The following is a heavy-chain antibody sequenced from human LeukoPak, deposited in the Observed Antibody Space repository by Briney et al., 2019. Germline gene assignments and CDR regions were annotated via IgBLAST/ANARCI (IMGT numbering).Heavy chain of an antibody. CDR1: GYTFTSYA. Sequence: ASVKVSCKASGYTFTSYAMHWVSQAPGQRLEWMGWINAGNGNTKYSQKFQGRVTMTRDTSISTAFMELSRLTSDDTAVYYCARDLAAITTGSHNWFDPWGQGTLVTVSS. CDR2: INAGNGNT. V-gene: IGHV1-3*01. J-gene: IGHJ5*02. CDR3: ARDLAAITTGSHNWFDP. D-gene: IGHD3-22*01.